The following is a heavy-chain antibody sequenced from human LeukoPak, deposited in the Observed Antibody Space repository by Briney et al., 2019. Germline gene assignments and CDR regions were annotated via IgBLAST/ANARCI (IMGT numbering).Heavy chain of an antibody. V-gene: IGHV3-11*01. Sequence: GSLRLSCAASGFTFSDYYMSWIRQAPGKGLEWVSYISSSGSTIYYADSVKGRFTISRDNAKNSLYLQMDSLRAEDTAVYFCARRRYNWNATDYWGQGTLVTVSS. D-gene: IGHD1-20*01. CDR2: ISSSGSTI. CDR3: ARRRYNWNATDY. J-gene: IGHJ4*02. CDR1: GFTFSDYY.